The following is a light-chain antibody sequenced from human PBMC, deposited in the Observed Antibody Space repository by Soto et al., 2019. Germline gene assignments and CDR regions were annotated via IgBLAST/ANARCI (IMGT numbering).Light chain of an antibody. V-gene: IGLV2-14*01. J-gene: IGLJ1*01. CDR1: SSDVGGHNY. Sequence: LTQPASVSGSPGQSITISCTGTSSDVGGHNYVSWYQQHPGKAPKVMIYEVANRPAGTSNRFSGSKSGTTASLTISGLQAEDEADYYCSSFTTSSTLYVFGTGTKVTVL. CDR2: EVA. CDR3: SSFTTSSTLYV.